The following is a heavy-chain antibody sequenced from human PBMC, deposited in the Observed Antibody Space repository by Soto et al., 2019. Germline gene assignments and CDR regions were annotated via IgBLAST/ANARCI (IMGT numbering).Heavy chain of an antibody. CDR3: AKVGPYKEVWYFNY. V-gene: IGHV3-23*01. Sequence: GGSLRLSCAASGFTFSDYAMTWVRQAPGKGLEWVSSISGNGRSTFYADSVKGRFTISRDSSKNTLSLHMNSLGAEDTAIYFCAKVGPYKEVWYFNYWGQGTLVTVSS. CDR2: ISGNGRST. J-gene: IGHJ4*02. D-gene: IGHD1-20*01. CDR1: GFTFSDYA.